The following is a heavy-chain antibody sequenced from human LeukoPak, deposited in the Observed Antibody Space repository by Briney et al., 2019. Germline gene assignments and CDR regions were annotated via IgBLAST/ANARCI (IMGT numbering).Heavy chain of an antibody. CDR3: ARPNITSYYDSRGYDAFDV. Sequence: GESLKISCKGSGYRFNAYWIAWVRQMPGKGLEWMGIIYPDDSDTRYSPSFQARVTISADKSVRTAYLQWSSLKASDTAMYYCARPNITSYYDSRGYDAFDVWGQGTMVTVSS. CDR1: GYRFNAYW. V-gene: IGHV5-51*01. D-gene: IGHD3-22*01. J-gene: IGHJ3*01. CDR2: IYPDDSDT.